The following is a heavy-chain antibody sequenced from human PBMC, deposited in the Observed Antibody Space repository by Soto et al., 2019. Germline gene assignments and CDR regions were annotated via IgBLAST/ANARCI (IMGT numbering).Heavy chain of an antibody. CDR3: ARHGGGTFYGLCDF. Sequence: PGESLKISCKTSGYSFTSDWISWVRQMPGKGLERMARIDPSDSYTVYSPSFQGHVTISVDWSIRTAYLQWSSLQPSDTAMYYCARHGGGTFYGLCDFWGQETRGTVAS. CDR1: GYSFTSDW. J-gene: IGHJ4*02. V-gene: IGHV5-10-1*01. D-gene: IGHD2-15*01. CDR2: IDPSDSYT.